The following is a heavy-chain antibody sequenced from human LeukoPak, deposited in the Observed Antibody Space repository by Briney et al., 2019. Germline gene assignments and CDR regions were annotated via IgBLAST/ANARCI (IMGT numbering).Heavy chain of an antibody. CDR1: GGSFSGYY. J-gene: IGHJ6*02. V-gene: IGHV4-34*01. D-gene: IGHD2-2*02. CDR2: INHSGST. CDR3: ARGGGKVYCSSTSCYIYYYGMDV. Sequence: KPSETLSLTCAVYGGSFSGYYWSWIRQPPGKGLEWIGEINHSGSTNYNPSLKSRVTISVDTSKNQFSLKLSSVTAADTAVYYCARGGGKVYCSSTSCYIYYYGMDVWGQGTTVTASS.